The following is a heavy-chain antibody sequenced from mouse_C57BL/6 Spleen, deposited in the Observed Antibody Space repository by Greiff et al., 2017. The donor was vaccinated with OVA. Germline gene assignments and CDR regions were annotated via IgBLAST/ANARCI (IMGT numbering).Heavy chain of an antibody. CDR1: GYTFTDYN. J-gene: IGHJ2*01. V-gene: IGHV1-22*01. CDR2: INPNNGGT. CDR3: AGYYYFDY. D-gene: IGHD2-3*01. Sequence: VQLKQSGPELVKPGASVKMSCKASGYTFTDYNMHWVKQSHGQSLEWIGNINPNNGGTSYHQKFKGKATLTVNKSSRTAYMELRSLTSEDSAVYYCAGYYYFDYWGQGTTRTVSS.